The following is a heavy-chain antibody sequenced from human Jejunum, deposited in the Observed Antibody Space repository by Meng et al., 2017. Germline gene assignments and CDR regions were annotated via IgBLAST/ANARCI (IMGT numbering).Heavy chain of an antibody. D-gene: IGHD3-10*01. CDR3: ARYGGSGSYWHFDP. Sequence: QVQLQQWGAGLLKPSETLSLTCAVYGGSSSGYYWTWIRQPPGKGLEWIGEINHSGSTNYNPSLKSRVTMSIDTSKIQFSLKLSSVTAADAAVYYCARYGGSGSYWHFDPWGRGTLVPSPQ. V-gene: IGHV4-34*01. J-gene: IGHJ2*01. CDR1: GGSSSGYY. CDR2: INHSGST.